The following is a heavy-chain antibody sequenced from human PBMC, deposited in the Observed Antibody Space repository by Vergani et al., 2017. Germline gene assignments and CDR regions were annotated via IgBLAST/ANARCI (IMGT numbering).Heavy chain of an antibody. CDR1: GFTFSGSA. D-gene: IGHD4-23*01. CDR3: ITYAYGGKPAASYFDD. CDR2: IRSKANSYAT. V-gene: IGHV3-73*02. Sequence: EVQLVESGGGLVQPGGSLKLSCAASGFTFSGSAMHWVRQASGKGLEWVGRIRSKANSYATAYAASVKGRFTIYRDDSKNTAYLQMNSLKTEDTAVYYCITYAYGGKPAASYFDDWGQGTLVTVSS. J-gene: IGHJ4*02.